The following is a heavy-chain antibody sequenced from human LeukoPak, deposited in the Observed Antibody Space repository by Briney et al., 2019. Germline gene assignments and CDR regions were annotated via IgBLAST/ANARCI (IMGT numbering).Heavy chain of an antibody. V-gene: IGHV3-30-3*01. J-gene: IGHJ4*02. Sequence: GRSLRLSCAASGFTFSSYAMHWVRQAPGKGLEWVAVISYDGSNKYYADSVKGRFTNSRDNSKNTLYLQMNSLRAEDTAVYYCASQTELGYWGQGTLVTVSS. D-gene: IGHD1-26*01. CDR3: ASQTELGY. CDR2: ISYDGSNK. CDR1: GFTFSSYA.